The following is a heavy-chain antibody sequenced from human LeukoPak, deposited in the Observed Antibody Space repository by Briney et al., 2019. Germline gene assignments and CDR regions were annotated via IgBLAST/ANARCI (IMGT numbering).Heavy chain of an antibody. V-gene: IGHV1-46*01. CDR3: ARDTDPLYYYDSSGYYSDPGRVDY. D-gene: IGHD3-22*01. Sequence: GASVKVSCKASGYTVTSYYMHWVRQAPGQGLEWMGIINPSGGSTSYAQKFQGRVTMTRDTSTSTVYMELSSLRSEDTAVYYCARDTDPLYYYDSSGYYSDPGRVDYWGQGTLVTVSS. CDR1: GYTVTSYY. J-gene: IGHJ4*02. CDR2: INPSGGST.